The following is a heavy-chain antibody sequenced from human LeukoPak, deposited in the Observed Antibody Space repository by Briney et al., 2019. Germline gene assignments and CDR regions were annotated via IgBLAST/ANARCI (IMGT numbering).Heavy chain of an antibody. V-gene: IGHV1-2*06. Sequence: ASVKVSCKASGYTFTGYYMHWVRQAPGQGLEWMGRINPNRGGTNYAQKFQGRVTMTRDTSISTAYMELSRLRSDDTAVYYCARDYSEVCFYNRGQGTLGTVSS. D-gene: IGHD3-16*01. CDR2: INPNRGGT. CDR3: ARDYSEVCFYN. J-gene: IGHJ4*02. CDR1: GYTFTGYY.